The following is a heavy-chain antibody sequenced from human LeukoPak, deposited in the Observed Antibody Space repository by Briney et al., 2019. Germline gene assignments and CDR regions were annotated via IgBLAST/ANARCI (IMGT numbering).Heavy chain of an antibody. J-gene: IGHJ4*02. Sequence: GGSLRLSCAASGFTFSNYAMNWVRQAPGKGLEWVSGISGSGGSTYYADSMKGRFTISRDNSKNTLYLQMNSLRAEDTAVYYCAKKAGYFTGSDYWGQGTLVTVSS. V-gene: IGHV3-23*01. CDR1: GFTFSNYA. CDR2: ISGSGGST. D-gene: IGHD2-15*01. CDR3: AKKAGYFTGSDY.